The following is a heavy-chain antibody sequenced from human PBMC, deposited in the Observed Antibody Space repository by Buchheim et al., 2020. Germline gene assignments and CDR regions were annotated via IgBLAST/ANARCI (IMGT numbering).Heavy chain of an antibody. Sequence: QVQLQQWGAGLLKPSETLSLTCAVYGGSFTGHYWSWIRQPPGKGLEWIGEINDSGSTNYNPSLKSRITLSPDTSKNQFSLKLTSVTAADTAVYYCATVTRAAAGKRGFDYWGQGTL. CDR2: INDSGST. CDR1: GGSFTGHY. V-gene: IGHV4-34*02. CDR3: ATVTRAAAGKRGFDY. D-gene: IGHD6-13*01. J-gene: IGHJ4*02.